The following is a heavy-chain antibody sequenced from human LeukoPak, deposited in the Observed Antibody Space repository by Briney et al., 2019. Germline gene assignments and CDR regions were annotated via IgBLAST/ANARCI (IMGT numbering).Heavy chain of an antibody. CDR3: ARYYSHTSDWSEEGLDQ. V-gene: IGHV3-33*03. Sequence: HTGGSLRLSCAASGFTFRTFGMHWVRQAPGKGPEWVAVIWFDGSKEYYKDFAKGRFTISRDNSKNTVYPQMNSLRAEDTAVYYCARYYSHTSDWSEEGLDQWGQGTLVTVSS. D-gene: IGHD6-19*01. CDR1: GFTFRTFG. J-gene: IGHJ4*02. CDR2: IWFDGSKE.